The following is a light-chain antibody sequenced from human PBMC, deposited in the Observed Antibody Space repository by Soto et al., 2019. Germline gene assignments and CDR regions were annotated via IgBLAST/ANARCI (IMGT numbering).Light chain of an antibody. V-gene: IGKV4-1*01. Sequence: DIVMTQSPDSLAVSLGERATINCKSSQRVLYSSNSKNSLAWYQQRPGQPPKLLIYWASTRESGVPDRFSGSGSGKDFTLTISSLQAEDVAVYYCQQDYVTPPTFGGGTKVEIK. CDR3: QQDYVTPPT. J-gene: IGKJ4*01. CDR2: WAS. CDR1: QRVLYSSNSKNS.